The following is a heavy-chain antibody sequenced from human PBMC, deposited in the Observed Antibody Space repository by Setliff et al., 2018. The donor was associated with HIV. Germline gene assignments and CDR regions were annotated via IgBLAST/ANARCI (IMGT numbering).Heavy chain of an antibody. Sequence: GGSLRLSCAASGFTFTNYAMNWVRQAPGKGLEWVSSISGSGDSTYYADFVEGRFTISRDNSENTLYLQMNSLRAEDTAVYYCARAGVYYDSSGYCIDYWGQGTLVTVSS. J-gene: IGHJ4*02. CDR3: ARAGVYYDSSGYCIDY. CDR2: ISGSGDST. V-gene: IGHV3-23*01. D-gene: IGHD3-22*01. CDR1: GFTFTNYA.